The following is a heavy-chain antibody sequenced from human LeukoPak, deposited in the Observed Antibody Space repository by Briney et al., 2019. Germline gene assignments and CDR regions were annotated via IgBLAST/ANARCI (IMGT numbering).Heavy chain of an antibody. CDR2: INHSGST. D-gene: IGHD3-3*01. Sequence: SETLSLTCTVSGGSISSYYWSWIRQPPGKGLEWIGEINHSGSTNYNPSLKSRVTISVDTSKNQFSLKLSSVTAADTAVYYCARRRITIFGVVIYYYGMDVWGQGTTVTVSS. CDR1: GGSISSYY. V-gene: IGHV4-34*01. CDR3: ARRRITIFGVVIYYYGMDV. J-gene: IGHJ6*02.